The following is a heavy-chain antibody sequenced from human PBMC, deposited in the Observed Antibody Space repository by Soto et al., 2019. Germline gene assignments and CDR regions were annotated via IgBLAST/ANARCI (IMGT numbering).Heavy chain of an antibody. V-gene: IGHV3-30*18. J-gene: IGHJ4*02. D-gene: IGHD3-22*01. CDR3: AKDLRDDYYDSSGYYYEDY. Sequence: SCKASGYTFTSYGMHWVRQAPGKGLEWVAVISYDGSNKYYADSVKGRFTISRDNSKNTLYLQMNSLRAEDTAVYYCAKDLRDDYYDSSGYYYEDYWGQGTLVTVSS. CDR1: GYTFTSYG. CDR2: ISYDGSNK.